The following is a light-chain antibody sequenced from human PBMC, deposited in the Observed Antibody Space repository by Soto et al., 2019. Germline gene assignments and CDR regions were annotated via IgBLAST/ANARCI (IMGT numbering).Light chain of an antibody. CDR1: QSCLYTSNNNNY. J-gene: IGKJ2*03. CDR3: RVWYYLPYS. Sequence: LAMSLGERATINCKSSQSCLYTSNNNNYLAWYQQKPGQPPKLLIYWASTRASGVPDRFSGSGSGTDFTLTISFLQAEDGTLYYCRVWYYLPYSSAQRT. V-gene: IGKV4-1*01. CDR2: WAS.